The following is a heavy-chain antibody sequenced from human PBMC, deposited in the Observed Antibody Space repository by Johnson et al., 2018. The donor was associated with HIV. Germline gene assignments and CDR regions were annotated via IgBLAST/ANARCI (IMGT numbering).Heavy chain of an antibody. CDR3: ARGLRWSSGLDGYAFDI. CDR2: IRSNGGST. J-gene: IGHJ3*02. V-gene: IGHV3-64*01. Sequence: VQLVESGGDLVQPGGSLRLSCVGSGFTFTSYALHWVRQAPGKGLEYVSAIRSNGGSTYYANSVSGRFTISRDNSKNTLYLQMDSLRDEDMAVYYCARGLRWSSGLDGYAFDIWGQGTMVTVSS. D-gene: IGHD6-19*01. CDR1: GFTFTSYA.